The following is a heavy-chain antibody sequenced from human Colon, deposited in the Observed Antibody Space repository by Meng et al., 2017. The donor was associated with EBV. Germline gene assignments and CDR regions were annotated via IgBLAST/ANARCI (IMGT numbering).Heavy chain of an antibody. D-gene: IGHD7-27*01. CDR1: GGSLSDYY. V-gene: IGHV4-34*02. CDR3: SRGVDSYKLGNL. Sequence: VQLRQWGAGLLKPSETLSLTCVVYGGSLSDYYCSWIRQSPGRGLEWIGEIHPSGSIFYNPSLQSRVTISVDTSKNQFSLNLNSVTAADTAVYFCSRGVDSYKLGNLWGRGTLVTVSS. CDR2: IHPSGSI. J-gene: IGHJ2*01.